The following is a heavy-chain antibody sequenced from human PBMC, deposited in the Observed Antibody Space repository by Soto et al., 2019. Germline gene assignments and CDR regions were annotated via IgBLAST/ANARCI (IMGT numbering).Heavy chain of an antibody. CDR3: AKVPCDDGGDCFFRAFDA. D-gene: IGHD2-21*02. J-gene: IGHJ3*01. CDR1: GGSVSSNSYS. CDR2: IYSSENT. Sequence: SETLSLTCTVSGGSVSSNSYSWGWIRQSPGKGLEWIGTIYSSENTYYNPSLLSRVTISVDTSKNEFSLRLSSVTAADTAVYYCAKVPCDDGGDCFFRAFDAWGQGTKVTVSS. V-gene: IGHV4-39*01.